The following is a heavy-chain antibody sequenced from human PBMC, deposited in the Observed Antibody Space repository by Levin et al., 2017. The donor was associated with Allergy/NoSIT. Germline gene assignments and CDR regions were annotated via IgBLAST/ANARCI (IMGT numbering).Heavy chain of an antibody. D-gene: IGHD6-13*01. CDR1: GFTVSSNY. J-gene: IGHJ4*02. CDR2: IYSGGST. V-gene: IGHV3-53*01. CDR3: ARGLEYSSSWYWDY. Sequence: GESLKISCAASGFTVSSNYMSWVRQAPGKGLEWVSVIYSGGSTYYADSVKGRFTISRDNSKNTLYLQMNSLRAEDTAVYYCARGLEYSSSWYWDYWGQGTLVTVSS.